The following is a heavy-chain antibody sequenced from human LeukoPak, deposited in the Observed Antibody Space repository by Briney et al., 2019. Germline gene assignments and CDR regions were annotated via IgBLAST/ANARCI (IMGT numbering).Heavy chain of an antibody. CDR2: ISGSGSTI. J-gene: IGHJ4*02. CDR1: GFTFIDSY. D-gene: IGHD3-10*01. CDR3: ARWAKGSGRQFDY. Sequence: GGSLRLSCAASGFTFIDSYMSWLRQAPGKGLEWVSYISGSGSTIYYADPVKGRFTISRDNAQNSLYLQMNSLRAEDTAVYYCARWAKGSGRQFDYWGQGTLVTVSS. V-gene: IGHV3-11*01.